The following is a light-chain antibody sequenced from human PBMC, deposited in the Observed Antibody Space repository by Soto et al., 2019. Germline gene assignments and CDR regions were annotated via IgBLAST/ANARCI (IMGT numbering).Light chain of an antibody. J-gene: IGLJ1*01. V-gene: IGLV2-11*01. CDR3: CSYAGGYTHDYV. CDR1: VSDVGGYNY. CDR2: DVT. Sequence: QSVLTQPRSVSGSPGQSVTISCTGTVSDVGGYNYVSWYQQHPGKAPKLMIHDVTKRPSGVPDRFSGSKSGYTASLTISGLQAEDEADYYCCSYAGGYTHDYVYGTGTKVTVL.